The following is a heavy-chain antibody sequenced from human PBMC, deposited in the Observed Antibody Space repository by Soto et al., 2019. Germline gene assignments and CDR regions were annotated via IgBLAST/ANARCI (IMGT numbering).Heavy chain of an antibody. Sequence: PGGSLRLSCAASGFTFSSYAMHWVRQAPGKGLEWVAVISYDGSNKYYAESVKGRFTISRDNSKNTLYLQMNSLRAEDTAVYYCARDKHHYYDSSGYPTPYFDYWGQGTLVTVSS. V-gene: IGHV3-30-3*01. CDR2: ISYDGSNK. J-gene: IGHJ4*02. D-gene: IGHD3-22*01. CDR1: GFTFSSYA. CDR3: ARDKHHYYDSSGYPTPYFDY.